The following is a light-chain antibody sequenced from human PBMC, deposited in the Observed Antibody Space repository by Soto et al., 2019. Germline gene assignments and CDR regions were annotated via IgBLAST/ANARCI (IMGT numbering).Light chain of an antibody. CDR1: QSIGTD. Sequence: DIQMTQSPSSLSASMGDRVSITCRASQSIGTDLNWYQQKPGKAPKLLIYGASTVQGGVPSRFSGSVSGTEFTLTISSLQPGDLATSFCQQTYSTPWTFGQGTKVDI. CDR3: QQTYSTPWT. J-gene: IGKJ1*01. CDR2: GAS. V-gene: IGKV1-39*01.